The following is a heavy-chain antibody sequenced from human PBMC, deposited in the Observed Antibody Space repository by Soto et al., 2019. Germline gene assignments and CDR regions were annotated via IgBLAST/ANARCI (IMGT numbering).Heavy chain of an antibody. CDR3: SRGYWTATICAPRFDP. Sequence: GESLKISVQGSGYAFRSYLIAWVRQVPGKGLEALGIIYPGDSDTRYSPSFQGQVTISVDKSITTAYLQWSSLRASDTAMYYCSRGYWTATICAPRFDPWGQRTLVT. V-gene: IGHV5-51*01. D-gene: IGHD2-8*02. CDR1: GYAFRSYL. CDR2: IYPGDSDT. J-gene: IGHJ5*02.